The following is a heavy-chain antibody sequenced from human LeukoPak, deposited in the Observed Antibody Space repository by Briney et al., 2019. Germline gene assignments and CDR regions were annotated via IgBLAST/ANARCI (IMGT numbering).Heavy chain of an antibody. V-gene: IGHV1-69*13. J-gene: IGHJ4*02. CDR1: GGTFSSYA. D-gene: IGHD6-13*01. CDR3: TREGAAEAKNFDY. CDR2: IIPIFGTA. Sequence: ASVKVSCKASGGTFSSYAISWVRQAPGQGLEWMGGIIPIFGTANYAQKFQGRVTITADESTSTVYMELSSLRSDDTAVYYCTREGAAEAKNFDYWGQGTLVTVSS.